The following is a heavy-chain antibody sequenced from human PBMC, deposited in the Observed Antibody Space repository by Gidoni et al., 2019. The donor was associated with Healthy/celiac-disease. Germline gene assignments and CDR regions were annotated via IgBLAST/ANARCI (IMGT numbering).Heavy chain of an antibody. J-gene: IGHJ4*02. CDR3: ARDKYGSGSYIFAY. CDR2: LSSDGSNK. Sequence: VQLVEYGGGVVQPGRSRRLSCAASGVTFSSYAMHWVRQAPGKWLEWVAGLSSDGSNKYYAVSVKGRFTISRDNSKNTLYLQMNSLSAEDTAVYYCARDKYGSGSYIFAYWGQGTLVTVSS. V-gene: IGHV3-30*04. CDR1: GVTFSSYA. D-gene: IGHD3-10*01.